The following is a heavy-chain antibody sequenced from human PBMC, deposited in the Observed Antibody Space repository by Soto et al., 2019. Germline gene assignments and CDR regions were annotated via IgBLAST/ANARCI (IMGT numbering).Heavy chain of an antibody. CDR3: ALLELLWFGESDYFDY. Sequence: GGSLRLSCAASGFTFSSYAMSWVRQAPGKGLEWVSAISGSGGSTYYADSVKGRFTISRDNSKNTLYLQMNSLRAEDTAVYYCALLELLWFGESDYFDYWGQGTLVTVSS. CDR2: ISGSGGST. D-gene: IGHD3-10*01. J-gene: IGHJ4*02. CDR1: GFTFSSYA. V-gene: IGHV3-23*01.